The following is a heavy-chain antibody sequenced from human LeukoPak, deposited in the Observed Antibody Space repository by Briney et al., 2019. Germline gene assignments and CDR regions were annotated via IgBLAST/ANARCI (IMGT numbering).Heavy chain of an antibody. CDR3: ARGENNYGYYYFDY. V-gene: IGHV3-21*01. D-gene: IGHD5-24*01. CDR1: GFTFSSYS. Sequence: GGSLRLSCAASGFTFSSYSMNWVRQAPGKGLEWVSSISRSSNYIYYADSVKGRFTISRDNAKNSLYLQINGLRAEDTSVYYCARGENNYGYYYFDYWGQGTLVTVSS. J-gene: IGHJ4*02. CDR2: ISRSSNYI.